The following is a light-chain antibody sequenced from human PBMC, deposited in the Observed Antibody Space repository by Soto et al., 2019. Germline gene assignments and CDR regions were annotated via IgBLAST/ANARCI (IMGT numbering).Light chain of an antibody. CDR1: SSNTGAGYD. Sequence: QSVLTQPPSESGAPGQRVTISCTGGSSNTGAGYDVHWYQQLPGTAPKLLIYGNTNRPSGVPDRFSGSKSGTSASLAITGLQAEDEADYYCQSYDSSLSGFVFGTGTKVTVL. J-gene: IGLJ1*01. CDR2: GNT. CDR3: QSYDSSLSGFV. V-gene: IGLV1-40*01.